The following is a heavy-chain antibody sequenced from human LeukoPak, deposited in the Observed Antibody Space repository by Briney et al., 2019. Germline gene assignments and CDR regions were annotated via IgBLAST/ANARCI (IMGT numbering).Heavy chain of an antibody. CDR2: ISSSSSYI. D-gene: IGHD2-21*02. CDR3: ARDFGPYCGGDCYGYDY. V-gene: IGHV3-21*01. Sequence: GGSLRLSCAASGFTFSSYSMNWVRQAPGKGLEWVSSISSSSSYIYYADSVKGRFTISRDNAKNSLYLQMNSLRAEDTAVYYCARDFGPYCGGDCYGYDYWGQGTLVTVSS. J-gene: IGHJ4*02. CDR1: GFTFSSYS.